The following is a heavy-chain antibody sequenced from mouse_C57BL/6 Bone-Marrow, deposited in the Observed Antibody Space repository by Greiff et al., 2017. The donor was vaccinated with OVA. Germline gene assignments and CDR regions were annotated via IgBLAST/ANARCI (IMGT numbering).Heavy chain of an antibody. Sequence: VQLKESGAELVRPGASVKLSCTASGFTIKDDYMHWVKQRPEQGLEWIGWIDPENGDTEYASKFQGKATITADTSSNTAYLQLSSLTSEDTAVYYCTTTTVGPYFDYWGQGTTLTVSS. CDR3: TTTTVGPYFDY. D-gene: IGHD1-1*01. J-gene: IGHJ2*01. V-gene: IGHV14-4*01. CDR1: GFTIKDDY. CDR2: IDPENGDT.